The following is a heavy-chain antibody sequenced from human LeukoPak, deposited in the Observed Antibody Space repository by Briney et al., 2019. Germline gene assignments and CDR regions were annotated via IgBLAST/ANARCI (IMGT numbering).Heavy chain of an antibody. CDR3: ARGDRDPFDY. CDR2: ISYDGSNK. J-gene: IGHJ4*02. D-gene: IGHD2-21*02. Sequence: PGGSLRLSCAASGFTFSSYAMHWVRQAPGKGLEWVAVISYDGSNKYYADSVKGRFTISRDNSKNTLYLQMNSLRAEDTAVYYCARGDRDPFDYWGQGTLVTVSS. CDR1: GFTFSSYA. V-gene: IGHV3-30-3*01.